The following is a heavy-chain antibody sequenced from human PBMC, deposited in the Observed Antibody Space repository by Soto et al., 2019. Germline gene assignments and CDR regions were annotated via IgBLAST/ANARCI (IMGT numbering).Heavy chain of an antibody. CDR3: ARRWQQLTKPEDY. J-gene: IGHJ4*02. V-gene: IGHV4-34*01. Sequence: SETLSLTCAVYGGSFSGYYWSWIRQPPGKGLEWIGEINHSGSTNYNPSLKSRVTISVDTSKNQFSLKLSSVTAADTAVYYCARRWQQLTKPEDYWGQGTLVTVSS. CDR1: GGSFSGYY. D-gene: IGHD6-13*01. CDR2: INHSGST.